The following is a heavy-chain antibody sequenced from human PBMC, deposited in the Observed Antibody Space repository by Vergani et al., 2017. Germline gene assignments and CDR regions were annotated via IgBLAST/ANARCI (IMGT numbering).Heavy chain of an antibody. Sequence: EVQLLESGGGLIQPGGSLRLSCAASGFTVSSNYMSWVRPAPGKGLEWVSVIYSGGSTYYADSVKGRFTISRDNSKNTLYLQMNSLRAEDTAVYYCARDRGYSYGYPYWGQGTLVTVSS. D-gene: IGHD5-18*01. CDR1: GFTVSSNY. CDR2: IYSGGST. V-gene: IGHV3-53*01. J-gene: IGHJ4*02. CDR3: ARDRGYSYGYPY.